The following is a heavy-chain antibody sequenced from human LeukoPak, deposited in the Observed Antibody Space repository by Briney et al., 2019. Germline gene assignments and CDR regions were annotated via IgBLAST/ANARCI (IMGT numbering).Heavy chain of an antibody. V-gene: IGHV3-23*01. D-gene: IGHD5-24*01. CDR1: GFTFSSYA. CDR2: LSGSGGST. CDR3: AKGDGFAQTTYFDY. J-gene: IGHJ4*02. Sequence: GGSLRLSCAASGFTFSSYAMSWVRQAPGKGLEWVLGLSGSGGSTNYADSVKGRFTISRDSSKNTLYLQMNSLGAEDTAVYFCAKGDGFAQTTYFDYWGQGTLVTVSS.